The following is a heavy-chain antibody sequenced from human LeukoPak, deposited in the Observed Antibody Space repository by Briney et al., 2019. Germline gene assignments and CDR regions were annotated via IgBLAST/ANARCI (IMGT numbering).Heavy chain of an antibody. J-gene: IGHJ6*03. CDR1: GGSFSGYY. V-gene: IGHV4-34*01. CDR3: ARAYDSNYYYYYYMDV. D-gene: IGHD4-11*01. Sequence: SETLSLTCAVYGGSFSGYYWSWIRQPPGKGLEWIGEINHSGSTNYNPSLKSRVTISVDTSKNQFSLKLSSVTAADTAVYYCARAYDSNYYYYYYMDVWGKGTTATVSS. CDR2: INHSGST.